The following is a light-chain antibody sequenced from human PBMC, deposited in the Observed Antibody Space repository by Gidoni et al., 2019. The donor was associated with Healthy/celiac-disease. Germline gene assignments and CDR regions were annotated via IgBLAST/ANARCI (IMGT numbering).Light chain of an antibody. J-gene: IGKJ4*01. V-gene: IGKV3-11*01. Sequence: EIVLTQSPATLSLSPGQRATLSCSASQSVSSYLAWYQQKPGQAPRLLIYDASNRATGIPARFSGRGSGTDYTLTISSLEPEDFAVYYCQQRSNWPPRITFGGGTKVEIK. CDR1: QSVSSY. CDR2: DAS. CDR3: QQRSNWPPRIT.